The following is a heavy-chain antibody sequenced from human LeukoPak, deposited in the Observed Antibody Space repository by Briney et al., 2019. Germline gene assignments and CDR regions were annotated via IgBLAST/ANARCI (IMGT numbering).Heavy chain of an antibody. V-gene: IGHV3-30*03. J-gene: IGHJ6*02. CDR1: GFTFSSYG. CDR3: AREEGTYGMDV. Sequence: GGSLRLSCAASGFTFSSYGMHWVRQAPGKGLEWVAVISYDGSNKYYADSVKGRFTISRDNSKNTLYLQMNSLRAEDTAVYYCAREEGTYGMDVWGQGTTVTVSS. CDR2: ISYDGSNK.